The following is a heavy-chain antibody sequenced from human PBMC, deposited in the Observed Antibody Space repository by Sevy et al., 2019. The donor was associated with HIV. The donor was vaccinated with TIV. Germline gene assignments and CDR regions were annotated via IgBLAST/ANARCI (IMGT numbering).Heavy chain of an antibody. V-gene: IGHV3-11*01. J-gene: IGHJ4*02. Sequence: GGSLRLSCAASGFTFSDYYMSWIRQAPGKGLEWVSYISSSGSTIYYADSVKGRFTISRDNAKNSLYLQMNSLRAEDTAVYYCARDPPSTIWPGIAVAAFEYWGQGTLVTVSS. CDR2: ISSSGSTI. CDR1: GFTFSDYY. D-gene: IGHD6-19*01. CDR3: ARDPPSTIWPGIAVAAFEY.